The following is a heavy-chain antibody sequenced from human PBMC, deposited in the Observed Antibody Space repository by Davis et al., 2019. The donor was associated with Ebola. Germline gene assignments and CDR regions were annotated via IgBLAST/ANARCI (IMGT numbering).Heavy chain of an antibody. V-gene: IGHV1-69*13. CDR3: AREVPAATQAFFDL. CDR2: IIPIIGRA. CDR1: GGTFSSYG. D-gene: IGHD2-2*01. Sequence: SVKVSCKASGGTFSSYGISWVRQAAGQGLEWMGGIIPIIGRANYAQKFQGRVTIIADASTSTAYMELSSLRSEDTAVYFCAREVPAATQAFFDLWGLGTLVTVSS. J-gene: IGHJ4*02.